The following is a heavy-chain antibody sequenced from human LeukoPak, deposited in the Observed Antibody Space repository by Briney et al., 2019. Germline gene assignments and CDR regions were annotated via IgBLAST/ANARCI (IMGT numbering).Heavy chain of an antibody. D-gene: IGHD5-12*01. Sequence: PSETLSLTCTVSGGSISGYYWSWIRQLAGKGLEWIGRIYTSRNTNYNPSLKSRVTMSVDTSKNQFSLRLSSVTAADTAVYYCARGDPGYSGYYFDYWGQGTLVTVSS. CDR2: IYTSRNT. CDR3: ARGDPGYSGYYFDY. J-gene: IGHJ4*02. V-gene: IGHV4-4*07. CDR1: GGSISGYY.